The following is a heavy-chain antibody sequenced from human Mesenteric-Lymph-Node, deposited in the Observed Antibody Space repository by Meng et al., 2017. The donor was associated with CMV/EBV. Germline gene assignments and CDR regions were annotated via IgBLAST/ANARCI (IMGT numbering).Heavy chain of an antibody. V-gene: IGHV4-34*01. CDR1: GGSFSGYY. J-gene: IGHJ4*02. D-gene: IGHD2-2*01. Sequence: SETLSLTCAVYGGSFSGYYWSWIRQPPGKGLEWIGEINHSGSTNYNPSLKSRVTISVDTSKNQFSLKLSSVTAADTAVYYCARGPCSSTSCYPFDYWGQGTLVTVSS. CDR3: ARGPCSSTSCYPFDY. CDR2: INHSGST.